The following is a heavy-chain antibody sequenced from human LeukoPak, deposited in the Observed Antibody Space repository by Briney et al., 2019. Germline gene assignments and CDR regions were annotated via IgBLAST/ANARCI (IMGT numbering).Heavy chain of an antibody. Sequence: ASVKVSCKASGYTFTGYYMHWVRQAPGQGLEWMGWINPNSGGTNYAQKFQGRVTMTRDTSISTAYMELSRLRSDDTAVYYCARDYTYNIVGAHDAFDIWGQGTLVTVSS. D-gene: IGHD1-26*01. CDR1: GYTFTGYY. CDR2: INPNSGGT. V-gene: IGHV1-2*02. J-gene: IGHJ3*02. CDR3: ARDYTYNIVGAHDAFDI.